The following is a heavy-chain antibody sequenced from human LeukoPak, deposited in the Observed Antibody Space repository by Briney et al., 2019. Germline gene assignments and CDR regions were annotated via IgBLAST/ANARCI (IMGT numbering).Heavy chain of an antibody. J-gene: IGHJ6*03. CDR3: ARDHGFSYYYYYMAV. CDR2: INQDGSEK. Sequence: GGSLRLSCAASGFTFSRYWMRWVRQAPGKGLEWVANINQDGSEKYYVGSGKGRFTISRDNAKNSVYLQMNRLRAEDRAVYYCARDHGFSYYYYYMAVWGKGTTVTVSS. V-gene: IGHV3-7*01. CDR1: GFTFSRYW. D-gene: IGHD3-3*01.